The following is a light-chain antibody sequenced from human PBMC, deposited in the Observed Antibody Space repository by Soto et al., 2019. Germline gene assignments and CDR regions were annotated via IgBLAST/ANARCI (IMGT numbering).Light chain of an antibody. CDR2: AVS. V-gene: IGKV1-39*01. CDR1: QSISTS. CDR3: QQSHSVPPT. J-gene: IGKJ1*01. Sequence: DIQMTQSPSSLSASVGDRVTITCQASQSISTSLNWYQHTPGKAPKFLIYAVSSLQSGVPSRFSGSGSGTDFTLTISSLQPEDFATYYCQQSHSVPPTFGQGTKVDIK.